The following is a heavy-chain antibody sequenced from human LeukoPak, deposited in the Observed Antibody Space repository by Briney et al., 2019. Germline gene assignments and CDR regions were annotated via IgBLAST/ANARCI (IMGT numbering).Heavy chain of an antibody. CDR2: IYYSGST. V-gene: IGHV4-59*08. CDR1: GGSISSYY. Sequence: KPSETLSLTCTVSGGSISSYYWSWIRQPPGKGLEWIGYIYYSGSTNYNPSLKSRVTISVDTSKNQFSLKLSSVTAADTAVYYCARHIQRHAYYYGSGHAFDIWGQGTMATVSS. CDR3: ARHIQRHAYYYGSGHAFDI. D-gene: IGHD3-10*01. J-gene: IGHJ3*02.